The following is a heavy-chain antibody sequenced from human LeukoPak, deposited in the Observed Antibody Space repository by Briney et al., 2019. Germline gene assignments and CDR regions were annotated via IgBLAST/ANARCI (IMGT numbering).Heavy chain of an antibody. D-gene: IGHD3-16*01. J-gene: IGHJ4*02. CDR1: GFTFSSYA. CDR3: AGRYYDYVNPAEY. CDR2: ISGSGGST. V-gene: IGHV3-23*01. Sequence: GGSLRLSCAASGFTFSSYAMSWVRQAPGKGLEWVSAISGSGGSTYYADSVKGRFTISRDNSKNTLYLQMNSLRAEDTAVCYCAGRYYDYVNPAEYWGQGTLVTVSS.